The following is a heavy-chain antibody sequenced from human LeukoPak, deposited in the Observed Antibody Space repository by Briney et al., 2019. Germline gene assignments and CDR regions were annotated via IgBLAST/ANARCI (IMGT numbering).Heavy chain of an antibody. Sequence: GGSLRLSCAASGFTFSSYAMSWVRQAPGKGLEWVSAISGSGGSTYYADSVKGRFTISRDNSKNTLYLQMNSLRAEDTAVYYCAKNGHYGDYDDWYIDLWGRGTLVTVSS. CDR3: AKNGHYGDYDDWYIDL. CDR2: ISGSGGST. J-gene: IGHJ2*01. D-gene: IGHD4-17*01. CDR1: GFTFSSYA. V-gene: IGHV3-23*01.